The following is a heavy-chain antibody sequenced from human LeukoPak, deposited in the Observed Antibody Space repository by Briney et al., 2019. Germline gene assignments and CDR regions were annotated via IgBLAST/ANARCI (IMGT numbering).Heavy chain of an antibody. CDR1: GYSFSTYW. Sequence: GESLKISCKGSGYSFSTYWIAWVRQLPGKGLEWMGIIYPGDSDTRYSPSFQGQVTISADKSIITAYLQWSSLKASDTAMYYCARHCRDGYNLDAFDIWGQGTMVTVSS. J-gene: IGHJ3*02. D-gene: IGHD5-24*01. V-gene: IGHV5-51*01. CDR3: ARHCRDGYNLDAFDI. CDR2: IYPGDSDT.